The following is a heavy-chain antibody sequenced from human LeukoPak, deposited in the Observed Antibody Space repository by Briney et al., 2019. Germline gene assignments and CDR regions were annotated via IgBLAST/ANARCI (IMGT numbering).Heavy chain of an antibody. CDR2: ISSSSSYI. CDR3: ARGLALGSGTIWRGYFDY. Sequence: GGSLRLSCAASGFTFSSYSMNWVRQAPGKGLEWVSSISSSSSYIYYADSVKGRFTISRDNAKNSLYLQMNSLRAEDTAVYYCARGLALGSGTIWRGYFDYWGQGTLVTVSS. D-gene: IGHD3-10*02. CDR1: GFTFSSYS. V-gene: IGHV3-21*01. J-gene: IGHJ4*02.